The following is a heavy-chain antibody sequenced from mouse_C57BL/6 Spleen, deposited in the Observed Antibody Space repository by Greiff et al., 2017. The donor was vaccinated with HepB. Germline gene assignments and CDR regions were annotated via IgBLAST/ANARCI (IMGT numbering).Heavy chain of an antibody. CDR1: GFTFSSYA. Sequence: EVKLVEPGGGLVKPGGSLKLSCAASGFTFSSYAMSWVRQTPEKRLEWVATISDGGSYTYYPDNVKGRFTISRDNAKNNLYMQMSHLKSEDTAMYYCARMWAGTAYWYFDVWGTGTTVTVSS. CDR2: ISDGGSYT. J-gene: IGHJ1*03. V-gene: IGHV5-4*03. CDR3: ARMWAGTAYWYFDV. D-gene: IGHD4-1*01.